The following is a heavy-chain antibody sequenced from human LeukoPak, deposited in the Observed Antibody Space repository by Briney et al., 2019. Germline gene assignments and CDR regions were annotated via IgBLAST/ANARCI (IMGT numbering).Heavy chain of an antibody. D-gene: IGHD3-16*01. CDR2: CNSDGSGT. CDR3: ATSSVWGGAFNI. V-gene: IGHV3-74*01. Sequence: GGSLRLSCAASGFTFSSHWMYWVRQAPGKGLMWVSRCNSDGSGTTYVDSVKGRFTVSRDNAKNTLYLQMSSLRAEDTAVYYCATSSVWGGAFNIWGQGTMVTVSS. J-gene: IGHJ3*02. CDR1: GFTFSSHW.